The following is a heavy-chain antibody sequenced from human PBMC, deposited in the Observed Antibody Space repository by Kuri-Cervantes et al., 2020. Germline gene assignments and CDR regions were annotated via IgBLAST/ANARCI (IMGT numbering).Heavy chain of an antibody. V-gene: IGHV3-9*01. CDR1: GFTFDDYA. J-gene: IGHJ6*03. Sequence: GGSLRLSCAAAGFTFDDYAMHWVRQAPGKGLEWVSGISWNSGSIGYADSVKGRFTISRDNAKNSLYLQMNSLRAEDTAVYYCARQAAGYSYGGYYYMDVWGKGTTVTVSS. D-gene: IGHD5-18*01. CDR2: ISWNSGSI. CDR3: ARQAAGYSYGGYYYMDV.